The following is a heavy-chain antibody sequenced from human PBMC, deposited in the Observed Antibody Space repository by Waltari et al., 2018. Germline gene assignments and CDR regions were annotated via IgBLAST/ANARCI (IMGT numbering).Heavy chain of an antibody. J-gene: IGHJ4*02. CDR3: ARVDIVVAGSIDY. D-gene: IGHD2-15*01. V-gene: IGHV4-59*01. Sequence: QVQLQESGPGLVKPSETLSLTCTVSGGSISSYSWSWIRQPPGKGLEWIGYIYYSGSTNYNPSLKSRVTISVDTSKNQFSLKLSSVTAADTAVYYCARVDIVVAGSIDYWGQGTLVTVSS. CDR1: GGSISSYS. CDR2: IYYSGST.